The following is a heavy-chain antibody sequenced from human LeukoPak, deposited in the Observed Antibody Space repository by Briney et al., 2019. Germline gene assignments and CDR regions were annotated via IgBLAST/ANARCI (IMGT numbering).Heavy chain of an antibody. V-gene: IGHV3-23*01. CDR3: AKYFGAMAHYYYYGMDV. Sequence: PGGSLRLSCAASGFTFSSYAMSWVRQAPGKGLEWISAISGGADTTYYADSVKGRFTISRDDFKDTLYLQMSSLRAEDTAVYYCAKYFGAMAHYYYYGMDVWGQGTTVTVSS. D-gene: IGHD3-10*01. CDR2: ISGGADTT. CDR1: GFTFSSYA. J-gene: IGHJ6*02.